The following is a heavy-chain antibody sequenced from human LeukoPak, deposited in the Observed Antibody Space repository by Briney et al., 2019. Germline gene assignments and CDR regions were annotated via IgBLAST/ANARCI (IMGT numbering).Heavy chain of an antibody. CDR1: GGTFSSYA. V-gene: IGHV1-69*13. CDR2: IIPIFGTA. CDR3: ARALPVAGRSPFDY. D-gene: IGHD6-19*01. J-gene: IGHJ4*02. Sequence: ASVRVSCKASGGTFSSYAISWVRQAPGQGLEWMGGIIPIFGTANYAQKFQGRVTITADESTSTAYMELSSLRSEDTAVYYCARALPVAGRSPFDYWGQGTLVTVSS.